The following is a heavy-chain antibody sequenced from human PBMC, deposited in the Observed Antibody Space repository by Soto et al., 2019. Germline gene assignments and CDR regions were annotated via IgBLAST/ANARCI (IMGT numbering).Heavy chain of an antibody. CDR3: ARIQSVDAGYFDY. V-gene: IGHV3-21*01. CDR1: GFTFSSYS. CDR2: ISSSSSYI. J-gene: IGHJ4*02. Sequence: GGSLRLSCAASGFTFSSYSMNWVRQAPGKGLEWVSSISSSSSYIYYADSVKGRFTISRDNAKNSLYLQMNSLRAEDTAVYYCARIQSVDAGYFDYWGQGTLVTVSS. D-gene: IGHD2-15*01.